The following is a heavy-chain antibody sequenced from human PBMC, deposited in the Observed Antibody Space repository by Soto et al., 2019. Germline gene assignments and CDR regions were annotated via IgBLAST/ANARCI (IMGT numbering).Heavy chain of an antibody. J-gene: IGHJ6*02. V-gene: IGHV3-9*01. CDR2: ISWNSGSI. D-gene: IGHD6-6*01. CDR3: AKDHIAARRYYYYYYGMDV. Sequence: EVQLVESGGGLVQPGRSLRLSCAASGFTFDDYAMHWVRQAPGKGLEWVSGISWNSGSIGYADSVKGRFTISRDNAKNSLYMQMNSLRAEDTALYYCAKDHIAARRYYYYYYGMDVWGQGTTVTVSS. CDR1: GFTFDDYA.